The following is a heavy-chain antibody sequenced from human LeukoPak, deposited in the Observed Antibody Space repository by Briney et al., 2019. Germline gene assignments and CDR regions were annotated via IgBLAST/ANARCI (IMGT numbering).Heavy chain of an antibody. J-gene: IGHJ5*02. CDR1: GFTFSSYS. CDR3: AREKGKNTAAHL. CDR2: ISSSSSYI. D-gene: IGHD5-18*01. Sequence: GGSLRLSCAASGFTFSSYSMNWVRQAPGKGLEWVSSISSSSSYIYYADSVKGRFTISRDNAKNSLYLQMNSLRAEDTAVYYCAREKGKNTAAHLWGQGTLVTVSP. V-gene: IGHV3-21*01.